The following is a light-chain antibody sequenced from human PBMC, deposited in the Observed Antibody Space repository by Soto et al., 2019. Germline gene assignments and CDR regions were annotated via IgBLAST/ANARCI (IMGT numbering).Light chain of an antibody. J-gene: IGLJ2*01. CDR2: LNSDGSH. CDR3: QTWGSGIVV. Sequence: VLTQSPSASASLGASVKLTCTLSSGHSNYAIAWHQQQSEKGPRYLMKLNSDGSHSKGDGIPDRFSGSSSGAERYLTISSLQSEDEADYYCQTWGSGIVVFGGETKLTVL. V-gene: IGLV4-69*01. CDR1: SGHSNYA.